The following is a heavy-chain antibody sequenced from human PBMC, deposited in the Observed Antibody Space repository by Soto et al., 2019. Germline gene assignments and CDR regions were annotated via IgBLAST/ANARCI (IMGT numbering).Heavy chain of an antibody. CDR2: TYYRSKWYN. J-gene: IGHJ6*02. Sequence: SQTLSLTCAISGDSVSSNSAACNWIRQSPSRGLGWLGRTYYRSKWYNDYAVSVKSRITINPDTSKNQFSLQLNSVTPEDTAVYYCARLGKGSSSYYYYYGMDVWGQGTTVTVSS. D-gene: IGHD6-6*01. CDR1: GDSVSSNSAA. CDR3: ARLGKGSSSYYYYYGMDV. V-gene: IGHV6-1*01.